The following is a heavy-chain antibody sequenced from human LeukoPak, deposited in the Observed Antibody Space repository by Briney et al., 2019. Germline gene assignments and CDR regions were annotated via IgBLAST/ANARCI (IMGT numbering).Heavy chain of an antibody. J-gene: IGHJ3*02. Sequence: GASVKVSCKASGGTFSSHAISWVRQAPGQGLEWMGGIIPIFGTANYAQKLQGSVTITTDESTSTAHMELSSLRSEDTAVYYCARDRLSYDSSGYNPDAFDIWGQGTMVTVSS. CDR3: ARDRLSYDSSGYNPDAFDI. CDR1: GGTFSSHA. D-gene: IGHD3-22*01. V-gene: IGHV1-69*05. CDR2: IIPIFGTA.